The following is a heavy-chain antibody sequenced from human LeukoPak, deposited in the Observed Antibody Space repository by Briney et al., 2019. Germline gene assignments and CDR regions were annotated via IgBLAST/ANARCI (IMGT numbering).Heavy chain of an antibody. D-gene: IGHD1-26*01. Sequence: QPGGSLRLSCAASGFTFSSYEMNWVRQAPGKGLEWVSFISSGSEIIYYADSVKGRFTVSRDNAKNSLYLQMNSLRDEDTAVYYCARNPAGIGDYLGQGTLVTVSS. V-gene: IGHV3-48*03. CDR3: ARNPAGIGDY. CDR1: GFTFSSYE. J-gene: IGHJ4*02. CDR2: ISSGSEII.